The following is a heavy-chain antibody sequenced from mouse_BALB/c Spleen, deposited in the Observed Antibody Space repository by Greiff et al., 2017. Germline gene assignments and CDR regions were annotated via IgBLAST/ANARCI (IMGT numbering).Heavy chain of an antibody. J-gene: IGHJ1*01. Sequence: EVQGVESGGGLVQPGGSRKLSCAASGFTFSSFGMHWVRQAPEKGLEWVAYISSGSSTIYYADTVKGRFTISRDNPKNTLFLQMTSLRSEDTAMYYCARDYGKRYFDVWGAGTTVTVSS. D-gene: IGHD1-1*01. CDR3: ARDYGKRYFDV. V-gene: IGHV5-17*02. CDR2: ISSGSSTI. CDR1: GFTFSSFG.